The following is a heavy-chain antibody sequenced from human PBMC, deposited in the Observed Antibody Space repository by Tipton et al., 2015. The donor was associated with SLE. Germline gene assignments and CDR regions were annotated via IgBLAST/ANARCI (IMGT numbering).Heavy chain of an antibody. CDR3: ARVTSGSYGNFDS. CDR1: GFTFSTYA. Sequence: SLRLSCAASGFTFSTYAMHWVRQAPGKGLEWVAVISYDGSTKYYADSVQGRFTISRDNSKNSLYLQMNSLRAEDTAVYYCARVTSGSYGNFDSWGQGTLAIVSS. J-gene: IGHJ4*02. V-gene: IGHV3-30*04. CDR2: ISYDGSTK. D-gene: IGHD1-26*01.